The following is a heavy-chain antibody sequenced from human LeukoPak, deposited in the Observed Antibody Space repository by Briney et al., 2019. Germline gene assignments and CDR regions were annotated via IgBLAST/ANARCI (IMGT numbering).Heavy chain of an antibody. CDR3: VKDSPIERFQH. D-gene: IGHD2/OR15-2a*01. CDR2: ISGEGGST. J-gene: IGHJ1*01. V-gene: IGHV3-43*02. Sequence: GGSLRLSCAASGFTFDEYAMHWVRQAPGKGLEWVSLISGEGGSTYYADSVKGRFTISRDNSKNSLYLQMNRLRTEDTALYYRVKDSPIERFQHWGQGTLVTVSS. CDR1: GFTFDEYA.